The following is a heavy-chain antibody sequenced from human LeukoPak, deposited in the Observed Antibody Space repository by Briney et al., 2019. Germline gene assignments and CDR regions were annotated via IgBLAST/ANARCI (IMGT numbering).Heavy chain of an antibody. CDR1: GGSISSYY. V-gene: IGHV4-59*01. D-gene: IGHD3-10*01. J-gene: IGHJ5*02. CDR3: ARGGYYGSGNDFRFDP. CDR2: IHYTGST. Sequence: SETLSLTCTVSGGSISSYYWSWIRQSPGKGLECIGYIHYTGSTNYNPSLKSRVTISVETPKNQFSLKLKSVTAADTAVYYCARGGYYGSGNDFRFDPWGQGTLVTVSS.